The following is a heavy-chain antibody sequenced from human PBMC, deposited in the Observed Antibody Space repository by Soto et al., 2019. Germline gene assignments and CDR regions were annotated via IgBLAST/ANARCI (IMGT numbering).Heavy chain of an antibody. Sequence: QVQLQESGPGLVKPSETLSLTCTVSGGSISSYYWSWIRQPPGKGLEWIGYIYYSGSTNYNPSLKSLVTMSVDTSKNQFSLKLSSVTAADTAVYYCAREAWGCSSTSCYPSNDAFDIWGQGTMVTVSS. J-gene: IGHJ3*02. D-gene: IGHD2-2*01. CDR3: AREAWGCSSTSCYPSNDAFDI. V-gene: IGHV4-59*01. CDR1: GGSISSYY. CDR2: IYYSGST.